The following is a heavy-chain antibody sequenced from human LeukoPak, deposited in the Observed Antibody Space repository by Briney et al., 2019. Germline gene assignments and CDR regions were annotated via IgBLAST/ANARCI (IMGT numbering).Heavy chain of an antibody. CDR3: ARESNYHGSGTGWFAP. V-gene: IGHV4-39*07. CDR1: GGSISSSSYY. J-gene: IGHJ5*02. Sequence: PSETLSLTCTVSGGSISSSSYYWGWIRQSPGKGLEWIGSIDSTGSSYWNTSLKSRVTMSVDTSKNEFSLRLSSVTAADTAVYYCARESNYHGSGTGWFAPWGQGTQVTVSS. CDR2: IDSTGSS. D-gene: IGHD3-10*01.